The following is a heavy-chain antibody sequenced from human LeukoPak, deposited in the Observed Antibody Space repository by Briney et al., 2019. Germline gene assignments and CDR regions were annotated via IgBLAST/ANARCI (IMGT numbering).Heavy chain of an antibody. CDR2: IYYSGST. D-gene: IGHD3-22*01. V-gene: IGHV4-59*08. CDR3: ARRRTYYDSSGYLNWFDP. Sequence: SETLSLTCTVSGGSINSYYWSWIRQPPGKGLEWIGYIYYSGSTNYNPSLKSRVTISVDTSKNQFSLKLSSVTAADTAVYYCARRRTYYDSSGYLNWFDPWGQGTLVTVSS. CDR1: GGSINSYY. J-gene: IGHJ5*02.